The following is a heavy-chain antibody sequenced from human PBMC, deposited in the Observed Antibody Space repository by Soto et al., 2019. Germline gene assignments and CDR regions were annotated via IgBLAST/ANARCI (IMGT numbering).Heavy chain of an antibody. CDR1: GDSIRGGGHY. D-gene: IGHD7-27*01. V-gene: IGHV4-31*03. CDR2: VYHSGST. CDR3: ARDTGLAPTVWGY. Sequence: QVQLQESGPGLVKPSQTLSLTCSVSGDSIRGGGHYWNWIRQFPGKSLEWIGYVYHSGSTHYNPCLRGRLTISRDTSKHQFSLRLISVTAADTALYYCARDTGLAPTVWGYWGNGTQVTVSP. J-gene: IGHJ4*03.